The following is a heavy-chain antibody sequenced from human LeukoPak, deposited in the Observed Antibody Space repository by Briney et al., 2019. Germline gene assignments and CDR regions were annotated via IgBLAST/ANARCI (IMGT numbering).Heavy chain of an antibody. J-gene: IGHJ4*02. Sequence: GGSLRLSCAASGFTFSNAWMSWVRQAPGKGLEWVGRIKSKTDGCTTDYAAPVKGRFTISRDDSKNTLYLQINSLKTEDTAVYYCTTAGDIVATIHLGVDYWGQGTLVTVSS. V-gene: IGHV3-15*01. CDR1: GFTFSNAW. CDR2: IKSKTDGCTT. CDR3: TTAGDIVATIHLGVDY. D-gene: IGHD5-12*01.